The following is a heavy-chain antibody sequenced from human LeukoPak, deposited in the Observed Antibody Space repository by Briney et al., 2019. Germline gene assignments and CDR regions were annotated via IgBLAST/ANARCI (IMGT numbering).Heavy chain of an antibody. D-gene: IGHD4-17*01. CDR1: GGSISSGGYY. V-gene: IGHV4-31*03. Sequence: SETLSLTCTVSGGSISSGGYYWSWIRQHPGKGLEWIGYIYYSGSTYYNPSLKGRVTISVDTSKNQFSLKLSSVTAADTAVYYCARERSRYGDPSSFDPWGQGTLVTVSS. CDR2: IYYSGST. J-gene: IGHJ5*02. CDR3: ARERSRYGDPSSFDP.